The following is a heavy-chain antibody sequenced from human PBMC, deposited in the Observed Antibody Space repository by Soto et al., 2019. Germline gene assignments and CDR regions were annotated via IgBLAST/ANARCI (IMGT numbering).Heavy chain of an antibody. J-gene: IGHJ5*02. Sequence: PSETLSLTCTVSGGSISSSSYYWGWIRQPPGKGLEWIGSLYYSGSTYYNPSLKSRVTISVDTSKNQFSLKLSSVTAADTAVYYCARHTVTTSSNWFDPWGQGTLVTVSS. V-gene: IGHV4-39*01. CDR1: GGSISSSSYY. D-gene: IGHD4-17*01. CDR3: ARHTVTTSSNWFDP. CDR2: LYYSGST.